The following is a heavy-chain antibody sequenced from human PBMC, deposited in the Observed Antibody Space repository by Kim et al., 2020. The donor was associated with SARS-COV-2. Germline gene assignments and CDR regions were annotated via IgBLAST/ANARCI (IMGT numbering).Heavy chain of an antibody. D-gene: IGHD3-9*01. CDR1: GASISSSAYH. V-gene: IGHV4-61*08. J-gene: IGHJ4*01. Sequence: SETLSLTCSVSGASISSSAYHWSWIRQPPGGGLEWIGYIYGSGRTSYSPSLESRATISFDSSYNQLSLRLTSVSAADTAVYFCARGKSFDSLPHWLDYWG. CDR2: IYGSGRT. CDR3: ARGKSFDSLPHWLDY.